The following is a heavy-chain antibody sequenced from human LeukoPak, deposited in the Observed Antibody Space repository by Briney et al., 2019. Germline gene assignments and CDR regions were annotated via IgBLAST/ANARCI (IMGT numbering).Heavy chain of an antibody. Sequence: ASVKVSCKASGYTFTSYGISWVRQAPGQGLEWMGWISAYNGNTNYAQKLQGRVTMTTDTSTSTAYMELRSLRSDGTAVYYCAALYCSSTSCPILRDYWGQGTLVTVSS. CDR1: GYTFTSYG. CDR2: ISAYNGNT. J-gene: IGHJ4*02. D-gene: IGHD2-2*01. CDR3: AALYCSSTSCPILRDY. V-gene: IGHV1-18*01.